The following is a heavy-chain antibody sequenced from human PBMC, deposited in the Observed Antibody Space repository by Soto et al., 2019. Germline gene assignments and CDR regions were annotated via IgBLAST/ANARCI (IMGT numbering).Heavy chain of an antibody. CDR1: GFTFSRYG. V-gene: IGHV3-33*01. J-gene: IGHJ4*02. D-gene: IGHD4-17*01. CDR3: ARDHTVRPGFFDY. Sequence: QVQLVESGGGVVQPGRSLRLSCAASGFTFSRYGMHWVRQAPGKGLECVAVIWYDGSNKYYADSVKGRFTSSRDNAKNTLYLSMNSLRAEDTPVYYCARDHTVRPGFFDYWGQGTLVTVSS. CDR2: IWYDGSNK.